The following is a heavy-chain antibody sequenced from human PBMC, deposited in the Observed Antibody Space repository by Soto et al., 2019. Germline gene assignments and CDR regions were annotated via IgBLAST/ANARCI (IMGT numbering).Heavy chain of an antibody. CDR3: ARHEGADSFDI. Sequence: EVQLVQSGAEVKKPGESLKISCKGSGYYFSNYLIAWVRQMPGKGLEWMGIINPRDSAARYSPSFQGQVTISADKSVNTAYLQWSTLRASDTGMYFFARHEGADSFDIWGPGTMVTVSS. D-gene: IGHD3-16*01. CDR2: INPRDSAA. CDR1: GYYFSNYL. V-gene: IGHV5-51*01. J-gene: IGHJ3*02.